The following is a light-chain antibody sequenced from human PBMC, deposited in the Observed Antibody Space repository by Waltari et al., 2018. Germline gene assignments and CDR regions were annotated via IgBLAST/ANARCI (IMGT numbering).Light chain of an antibody. CDR1: QSISNY. CDR2: KAS. V-gene: IGKV1-5*03. J-gene: IGKJ2*03. Sequence: DIQMTQCPSTLSDSVGHTITITCRASQSISNYLAWYQQKPGNAPKLLIYKASTSGSGVPSRFSGSGSGTEFTLTINSLQPDDFATDYCQQYNTYSSFGQGTKLEIK. CDR3: QQYNTYSS.